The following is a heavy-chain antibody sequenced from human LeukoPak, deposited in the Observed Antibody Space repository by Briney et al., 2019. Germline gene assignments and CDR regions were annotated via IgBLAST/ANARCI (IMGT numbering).Heavy chain of an antibody. CDR1: GYTFTIYY. Sequence: GASVKVSSKASGYTFTIYYMQWVRQAPGQGLEWMGIINPSGGSTSYAQKFQGRVTMTRDTSTSTVYMELSSLRSEDTAVYYCARGTGRWLQLDYWGQGTLVTVSS. CDR2: INPSGGST. CDR3: ARGTGRWLQLDY. V-gene: IGHV1-46*01. J-gene: IGHJ4*02. D-gene: IGHD5-24*01.